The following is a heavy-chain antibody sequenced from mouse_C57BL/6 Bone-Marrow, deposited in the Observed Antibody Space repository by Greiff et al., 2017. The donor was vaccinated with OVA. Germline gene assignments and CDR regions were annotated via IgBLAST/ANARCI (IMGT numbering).Heavy chain of an antibody. D-gene: IGHD2-2*01. Sequence: EVQVVESGAELVRPGASVKLSCTASGFNIKDDYMHWVKQRPEQGLEWIGWIDPENGDTEYASKFQGKATITADTSSNTAYLQLSSLTSEDTAVYYCTSLWLRRAWFAYWGQGTLVTVSA. V-gene: IGHV14-4*01. J-gene: IGHJ3*01. CDR2: IDPENGDT. CDR1: GFNIKDDY. CDR3: TSLWLRRAWFAY.